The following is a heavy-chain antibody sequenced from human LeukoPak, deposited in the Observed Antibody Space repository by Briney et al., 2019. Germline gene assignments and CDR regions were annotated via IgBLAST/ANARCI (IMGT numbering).Heavy chain of an antibody. V-gene: IGHV4-34*01. CDR3: ARLPIVVVPAAIRDTFDI. J-gene: IGHJ3*02. D-gene: IGHD2-2*02. CDR1: GGSFSGYY. CDR2: INHSGST. Sequence: SETLSLTCAVYGGSFSGYYWSWIRQPPGKGLEWIGEINHSGSTNYNPSLKSRVTISVDTSKNQFSLKLSSVTAADTAVYYCARLPIVVVPAAIRDTFDIWGQGTMVTVSS.